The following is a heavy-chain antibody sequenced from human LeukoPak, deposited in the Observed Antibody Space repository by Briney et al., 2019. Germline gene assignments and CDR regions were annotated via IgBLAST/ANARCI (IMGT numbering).Heavy chain of an antibody. CDR2: INAGNGNT. J-gene: IGHJ5*02. Sequence: ASVKVSCKASGYTFTSYAMHWVRQAPGQRLEWMGWINAGNGNTKYSQKFQGGVTITRDTSASTAYMELSSLRSEDTAVYYCARARPGIAVAIRGYNWFDPWGQGTLVTVSS. D-gene: IGHD6-19*01. CDR3: ARARPGIAVAIRGYNWFDP. CDR1: GYTFTSYA. V-gene: IGHV1-3*01.